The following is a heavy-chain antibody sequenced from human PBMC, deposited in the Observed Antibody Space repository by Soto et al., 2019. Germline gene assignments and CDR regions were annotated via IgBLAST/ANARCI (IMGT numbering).Heavy chain of an antibody. D-gene: IGHD3-22*01. CDR3: AREGYYYDSSGGVNYYYGMDV. J-gene: IGHJ6*02. CDR2: MKCSDGSA. V-gene: IGHV1-46*01. Sequence: ASVKVSCKAAGYTFTNYYIHWVRQAPGQGLEWMGLMKCSDGSANYAQKFQGRVTMTRDTSTSTVYMELSSLRSEDTAVYYCAREGYYYDSSGGVNYYYGMDVWGQGTTVTVSS. CDR1: GYTFTNYY.